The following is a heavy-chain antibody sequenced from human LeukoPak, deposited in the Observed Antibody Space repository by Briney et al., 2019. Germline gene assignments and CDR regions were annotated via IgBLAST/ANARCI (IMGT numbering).Heavy chain of an antibody. J-gene: IGHJ4*02. D-gene: IGHD6-19*01. Sequence: ASVKVSCKASGGTFSSYAISWVRQAPGQGLEWMGGIIPIFGTANYAQKFQGRVTITADESTGTAYMELGSLRSEDAAVYYCARDSSGWYVDWYFDYWGQGTLVTVSS. CDR2: IIPIFGTA. V-gene: IGHV1-69*13. CDR1: GGTFSSYA. CDR3: ARDSSGWYVDWYFDY.